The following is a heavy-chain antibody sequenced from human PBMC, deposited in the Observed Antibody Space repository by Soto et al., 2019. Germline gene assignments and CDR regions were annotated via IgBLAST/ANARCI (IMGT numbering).Heavy chain of an antibody. CDR2: ISGSGDVT. V-gene: IGHV3-23*01. D-gene: IGHD3-10*01. J-gene: IGHJ4*02. CDR1: GFTFSNYA. Sequence: EVHLLESGGGLVQPGGSLSLSCAASGFTFSNYAMSWVRQAPGKGLEWVSAISGSGDVTPYADSVKGRFTISRDDSKTALDLQMISLRAEDTAVYFCASHYYYNSDRRSSPLAYWGPGTLVTVSS. CDR3: ASHYYYNSDRRSSPLAY.